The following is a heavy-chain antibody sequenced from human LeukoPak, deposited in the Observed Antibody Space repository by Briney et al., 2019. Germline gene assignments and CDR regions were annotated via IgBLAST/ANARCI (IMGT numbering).Heavy chain of an antibody. V-gene: IGHV3-49*04. J-gene: IGHJ3*02. CDR2: IRSKAYGETT. Sequence: PGGSLRLSCTASGFTFLDHAMNWVRKAPGKGLEWVGFIRSKAYGETTEYAASVRGRSTISRDDSRSIAYLQMNRLTIEDTAVYFCVRASPYNYDSSGLQRDSFDIWGQGTTVIVSS. D-gene: IGHD3-22*01. CDR1: GFTFLDHA. CDR3: VRASPYNYDSSGLQRDSFDI.